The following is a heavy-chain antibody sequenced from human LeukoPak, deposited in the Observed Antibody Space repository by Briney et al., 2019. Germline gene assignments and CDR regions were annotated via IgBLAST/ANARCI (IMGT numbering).Heavy chain of an antibody. CDR2: IWYDGSNK. CDR1: GFTFSSYG. D-gene: IGHD1-1*01. CDR3: ARGRYNWNDGGFDY. V-gene: IGHV3-33*01. Sequence: PGRSLRLSCAASGFTFSSYGMHWVRQAPGKGLEWVAVIWYDGSNKYYADSVKGRFTISRDNSQNTLYLQMNSLRAEDTAVYYCARGRYNWNDGGFDYWGQGTLVTVSS. J-gene: IGHJ4*02.